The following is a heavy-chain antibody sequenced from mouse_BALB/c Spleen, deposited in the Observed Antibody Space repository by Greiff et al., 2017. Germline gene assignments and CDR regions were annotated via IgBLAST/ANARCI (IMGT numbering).Heavy chain of an antibody. CDR3: ARGYYGNYGYAMDY. V-gene: IGHV1-63*02. D-gene: IGHD2-1*01. J-gene: IGHJ4*01. CDR1: GYTFTNYW. CDR2: IYPGGGYT. Sequence: VQLQQSGAELVRPGTSVKISCKASGYTFTNYWLGWVKQRPGHGLEWIGDIYPGGGYTNYNEKFKGKATLTADTSSSTAYMQLSSLTSEGSAVYFCARGYYGNYGYAMDYWGQGTSVTVSS.